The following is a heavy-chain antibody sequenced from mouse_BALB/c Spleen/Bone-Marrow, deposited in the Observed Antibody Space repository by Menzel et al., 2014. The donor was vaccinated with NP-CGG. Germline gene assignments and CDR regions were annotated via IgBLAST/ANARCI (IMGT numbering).Heavy chain of an antibody. CDR2: INPSNGGT. J-gene: IGHJ4*01. V-gene: IGHV1S81*02. CDR1: GYTFTSYC. CDR3: SRGRRDALDY. Sequence: VKLVESGAELVKPGASVKLSCKASGYTFTSYCMYWVKQRPGQGLEWFGEINPSNGGTNSNEKFKNKATLTVDKSSSTAYMQLSSLTSEDSAVYYCSRGRRDALDYWGQGTSVTVSS.